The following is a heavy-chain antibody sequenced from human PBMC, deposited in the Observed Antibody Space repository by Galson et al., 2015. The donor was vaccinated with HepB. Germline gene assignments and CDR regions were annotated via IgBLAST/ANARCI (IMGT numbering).Heavy chain of an antibody. CDR3: AKYYYDSSGYYADAFDI. CDR2: INAGNGNT. D-gene: IGHD3-22*01. CDR1: GYTFTSYA. V-gene: IGHV1-3*01. Sequence: SVKVSCKASGYTFTSYAMHWVRQAPGQRLEWMGWINAGNGNTKYSQKFQGRVTITRDTSASTAYMELSSLRSEDTAVYYCAKYYYDSSGYYADAFDIWGQGTMVTVSS. J-gene: IGHJ3*02.